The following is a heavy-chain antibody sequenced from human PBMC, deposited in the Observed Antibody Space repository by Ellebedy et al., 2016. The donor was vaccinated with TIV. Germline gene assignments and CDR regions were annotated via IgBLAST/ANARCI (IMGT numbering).Heavy chain of an antibody. CDR3: ARGGHYYDSSGYLSMAFDI. Sequence: AASVKVSCKASGYTFTGYYMHWVRQAPGQGLEWMGWINPNSGGTNYAQKFQGWVTMTRDTSISTAYMELSRLRSDDTAVYYCARGGHYYDSSGYLSMAFDIWGQGTMVSVSS. D-gene: IGHD3-22*01. V-gene: IGHV1-2*04. CDR1: GYTFTGYY. J-gene: IGHJ3*02. CDR2: INPNSGGT.